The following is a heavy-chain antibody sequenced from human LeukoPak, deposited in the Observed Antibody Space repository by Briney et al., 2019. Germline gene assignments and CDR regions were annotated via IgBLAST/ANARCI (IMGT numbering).Heavy chain of an antibody. V-gene: IGHV3-30*02. CDR1: GFTFNHYG. D-gene: IGHD3-16*01. CDR2: IRYDGSNK. J-gene: IGHJ3*02. Sequence: GGSLRLSCVASGFTFNHYGMHWVRQTPDKGLEWVAFIRYDGSNKYYVDSVKGRFAISRDNSKNTLYLQMNSLRAGDTAVYFCAKVSLVMTNDAFDIWGQGTMVTVSS. CDR3: AKVSLVMTNDAFDI.